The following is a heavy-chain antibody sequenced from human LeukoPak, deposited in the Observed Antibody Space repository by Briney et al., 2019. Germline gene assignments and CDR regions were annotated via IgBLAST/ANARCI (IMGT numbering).Heavy chain of an antibody. CDR3: ARGTAYYDFWSGYGNWFDP. J-gene: IGHJ5*02. Sequence: TETLSLTCAVYGGSFSGYYWSWIRQPPGKGLEWIGEINHSGSTNYNPSLKSRVTISVDTSKNQFSLKLSSVTAADTAVYYCARGTAYYDFWSGYGNWFDPWGQGTLVTVSS. V-gene: IGHV4-34*01. CDR2: INHSGST. D-gene: IGHD3-3*01. CDR1: GGSFSGYY.